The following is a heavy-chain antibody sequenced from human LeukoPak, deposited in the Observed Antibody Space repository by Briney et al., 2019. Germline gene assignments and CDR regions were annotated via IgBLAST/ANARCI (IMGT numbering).Heavy chain of an antibody. Sequence: GGSLRLSCAASGFTVSSSFMNWVRQAPGKGLEWVSTIYNTDDTNYPDSVRGRFTISRDSSTNTLYLQMNSLRAEDTAVYFCARASQWLAFDCWGQGTLVTVSS. D-gene: IGHD6-19*01. CDR3: ARASQWLAFDC. CDR1: GFTVSSSF. V-gene: IGHV3-66*01. CDR2: IYNTDDT. J-gene: IGHJ4*02.